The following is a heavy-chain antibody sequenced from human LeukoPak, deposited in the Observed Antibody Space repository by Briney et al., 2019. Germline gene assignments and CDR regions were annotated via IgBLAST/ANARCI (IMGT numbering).Heavy chain of an antibody. D-gene: IGHD3-10*01. CDR1: GGTFSSYA. V-gene: IGHV1-69*01. CDR2: IIPIFGTA. Sequence: SVKVSCKASGGTFSSYAISWVRQAPGQGLEWMGGIIPIFGTANYAQKFQGRVTITADESTSTAYMELSSLRSEDTAVYYCARDRSVWFGESGWFDHWGQGTLVTVSS. J-gene: IGHJ5*02. CDR3: ARDRSVWFGESGWFDH.